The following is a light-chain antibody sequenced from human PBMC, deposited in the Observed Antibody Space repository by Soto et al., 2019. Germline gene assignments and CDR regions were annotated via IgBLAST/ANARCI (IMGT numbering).Light chain of an antibody. V-gene: IGLV2-14*01. Sequence: QSALTQPASVSASPGQSITISCTGTSSDVGGYNHVSWYQQHPGKVPKVMIFDVSNRPSGVSSRFSGSKSGNTASLTISGLQAEDEADYYCGSYTSSNTVVFGGGTKVTVL. CDR2: DVS. CDR1: SSDVGGYNH. J-gene: IGLJ2*01. CDR3: GSYTSSNTVV.